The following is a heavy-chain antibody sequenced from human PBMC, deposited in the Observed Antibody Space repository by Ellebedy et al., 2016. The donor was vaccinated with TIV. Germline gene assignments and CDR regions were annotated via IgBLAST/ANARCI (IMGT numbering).Heavy chain of an antibody. Sequence: AASVTVSCKASGYTFTTYYMHWVRQAPGQGLEWMGVINPSGGGTSYAQKFQGRVTLTRDTSTSPVYMGLSSLRSEDTAVYHCARDRVYDSGGYALRFDAFDIWGQGTKVTVSS. CDR2: INPSGGGT. D-gene: IGHD3-22*01. V-gene: IGHV1-46*01. J-gene: IGHJ3*02. CDR3: ARDRVYDSGGYALRFDAFDI. CDR1: GYTFTTYY.